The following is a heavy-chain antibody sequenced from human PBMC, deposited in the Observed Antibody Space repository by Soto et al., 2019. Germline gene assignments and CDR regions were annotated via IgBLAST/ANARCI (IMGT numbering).Heavy chain of an antibody. J-gene: IGHJ4*02. V-gene: IGHV1-69*01. Sequence: QVQLVQSGPEVKKPGSSVKVSCKASGDTFNSYVITWVRQAPGQGLERVGGIITAFGTTSYAQNFQDRLTITADEAATTAHMELSSLTSDDTAMYYCTRSYGYTFGGMVDNWGQGTLVTVSS. CDR1: GDTFNSYV. CDR2: IITAFGTT. CDR3: TRSYGYTFGGMVDN. D-gene: IGHD5-12*01.